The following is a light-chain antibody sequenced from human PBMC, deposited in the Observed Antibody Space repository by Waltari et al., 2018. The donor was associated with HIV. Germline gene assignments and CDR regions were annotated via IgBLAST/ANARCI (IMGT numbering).Light chain of an antibody. CDR3: AAWDDSLSGVL. V-gene: IGLV1-47*01. Sequence: QSVLTQPPSASGAPGQRVTMSCSGSSSNIGGNYVYWYQHLPGAAPKLLISRNNNRPSGLPVRFFVSKSGTSASLAISGLRSEDEADYYCAAWDDSLSGVLFGGGTKLTVL. CDR1: SSNIGGNY. CDR2: RNN. J-gene: IGLJ3*02.